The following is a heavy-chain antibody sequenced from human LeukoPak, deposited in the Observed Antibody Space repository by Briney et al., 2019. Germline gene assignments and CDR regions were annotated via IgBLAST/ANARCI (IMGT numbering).Heavy chain of an antibody. V-gene: IGHV1-18*01. Sequence: GASVKVSRKASGYTFISYGISWVRQAPGQGLEWVGWIFTYNGDTKYEKKFQGRVTMTTDSSTNTVYLELRSLRSDDTAVYYCARGKEREPFDFWGQGTLDTVSS. CDR3: ARGKEREPFDF. J-gene: IGHJ4*02. CDR1: GYTFISYG. CDR2: IFTYNGDT. D-gene: IGHD1-1*01.